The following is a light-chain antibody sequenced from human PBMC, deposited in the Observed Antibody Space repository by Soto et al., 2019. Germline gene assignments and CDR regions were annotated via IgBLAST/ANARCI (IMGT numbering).Light chain of an antibody. V-gene: IGKV3-20*01. CDR2: DAS. CDR1: QSVSNTY. J-gene: IGKJ3*01. CDR3: QQYGRSPGLFT. Sequence: EIVLTQSPGTLSLSPGERATLSRRASQSVSNTYLAWYQQKPGQAPRLLIYDASSRATGIPDRFSGSGSATDFTLTISRLEPEDFAVYYCQQYGRSPGLFTFGPGTRVDIK.